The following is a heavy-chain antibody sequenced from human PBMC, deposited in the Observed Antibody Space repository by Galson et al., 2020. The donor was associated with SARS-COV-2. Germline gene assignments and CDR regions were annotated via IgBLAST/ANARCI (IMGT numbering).Heavy chain of an antibody. Sequence: ASVKASCKASGYTFTAYGISWVRQAPGQGLEWMGWISTYNGNTNYAQKFQGRVTMTTDTSTSTAYMELRSLRSDDTAVYYCARGVWFGELLLDAFDIWGQGTMVTVSS. CDR3: ARGVWFGELLLDAFDI. V-gene: IGHV1-18*04. CDR1: GYTFTAYG. CDR2: ISTYNGNT. D-gene: IGHD3-10*01. J-gene: IGHJ3*02.